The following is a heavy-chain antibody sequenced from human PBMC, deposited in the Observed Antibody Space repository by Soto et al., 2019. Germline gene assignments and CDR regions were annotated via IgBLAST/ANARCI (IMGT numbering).Heavy chain of an antibody. CDR1: GFTFSSYG. D-gene: IGHD3-10*02. Sequence: QVQLVESGGGVVQPGRSLRLSCAASGFTFSSYGMHWVRQAPGKGLEWVAVIWYDGSNKNYADSVKGRFTISRDNSKNTLSLPMNRLRAADTAVYYCASDVLLCTDYCAQATLVTVSS. V-gene: IGHV3-33*01. CDR3: ASDVLLCTDY. CDR2: IWYDGSNK. J-gene: IGHJ4*02.